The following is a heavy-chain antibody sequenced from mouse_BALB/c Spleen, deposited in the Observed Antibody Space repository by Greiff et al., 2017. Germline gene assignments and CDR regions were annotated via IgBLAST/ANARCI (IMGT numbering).Heavy chain of an antibody. D-gene: IGHD4-1*01. CDR3: ARVLGRGGFAY. V-gene: IGHV2-9*02. Sequence: VKLQESGPGLVAPSQSLSITCTVSGFSLTSYGVHWVRQPPGKGLEWLGVIWAGGSTNYNSALMSRLSISKDNSKSQVFLKMNSLQTDDTAMYYCARVLGRGGFAYWGQGTLVTVSA. J-gene: IGHJ3*01. CDR1: GFSLTSYG. CDR2: IWAGGST.